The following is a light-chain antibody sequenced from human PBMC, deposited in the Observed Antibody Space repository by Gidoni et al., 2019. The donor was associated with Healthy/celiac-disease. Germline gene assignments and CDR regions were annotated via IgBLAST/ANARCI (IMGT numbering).Light chain of an antibody. CDR3: QSYDSSLSGSVV. Sequence: QSVLTQPPSVSGAPRQRVTSSCTGSSSHIGAGYDLHWYQQLPGTAPKLLISGDNNRPSGVPDRFSGSKSGTSASLAITGLQAEDEADYYCQSYDSSLSGSVVFGGGTKLTVL. CDR2: GDN. V-gene: IGLV1-40*01. J-gene: IGLJ3*02. CDR1: SSHIGAGYD.